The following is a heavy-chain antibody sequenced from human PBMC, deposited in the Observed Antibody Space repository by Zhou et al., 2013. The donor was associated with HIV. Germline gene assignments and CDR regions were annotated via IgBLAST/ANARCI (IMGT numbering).Heavy chain of an antibody. V-gene: IGHV1-8*03. Sequence: QVQLVQSGAEVKKPGASVKVSCKASGYTFTSYDINWVRQATGQGLEWMGWMNPNSGNTGYAQKFQGRVTITRNTSISTAYMELSSLRSEDTAVYYCARGWRDDFWSGYPFDYWGQGTLVTVSS. CDR3: ARGWRDDFWSGYPFDY. CDR1: GYTFTSYD. CDR2: MNPNSGNT. J-gene: IGHJ4*02. D-gene: IGHD3-3*01.